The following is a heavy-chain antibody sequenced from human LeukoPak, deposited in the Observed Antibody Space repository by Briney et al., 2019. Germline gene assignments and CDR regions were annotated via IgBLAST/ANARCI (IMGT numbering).Heavy chain of an antibody. D-gene: IGHD2-2*01. CDR3: ARRYCSSTNCYAFDV. V-gene: IGHV5-51*01. CDR1: GYSFTSYW. Sequence: GESLQISCKGSGYSFTSYWIGWVRQMPGKGLEWMGIIYPGDSDKRYSPSFQGQITISADKSISTAYLQWSSLKASDTAMYYCARRYCSSTNCYAFDVWGQGTMVTVSS. CDR2: IYPGDSDK. J-gene: IGHJ3*01.